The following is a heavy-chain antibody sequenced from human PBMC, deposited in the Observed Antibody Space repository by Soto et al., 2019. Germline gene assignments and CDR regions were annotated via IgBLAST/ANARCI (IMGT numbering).Heavy chain of an antibody. J-gene: IGHJ5*02. CDR2: IIPIFGTA. V-gene: IGHV1-69*12. D-gene: IGHD6-13*01. CDR3: ARDEGMAAADSPGWFDP. Sequence: QVQLVQSGAEVKKPGSSVKVSCKASGGTFSSYAISWVRQAPGQGLEWMGGIIPIFGTANYAQKFQGRVTITADESTSTAYRELSSLRSEDTAVYYCARDEGMAAADSPGWFDPWCQGTLVTVSS. CDR1: GGTFSSYA.